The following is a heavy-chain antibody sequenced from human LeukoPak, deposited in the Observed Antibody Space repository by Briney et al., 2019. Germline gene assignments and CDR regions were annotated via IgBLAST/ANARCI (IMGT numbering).Heavy chain of an antibody. CDR1: GYTFTSYG. CDR2: ISAYNGNT. J-gene: IGHJ6*02. V-gene: IGHV1-18*01. Sequence: ASVKVSCKASGYTFTSYGISWVRQAPGQGLEWMGWISAYNGNTNYAQKLQGRVTMTTDTSTSTAYMELRSLRSDDTAVYYCAREPPGYYYYGMDVWGQGTTVTVSS. CDR3: AREPPGYYYYGMDV.